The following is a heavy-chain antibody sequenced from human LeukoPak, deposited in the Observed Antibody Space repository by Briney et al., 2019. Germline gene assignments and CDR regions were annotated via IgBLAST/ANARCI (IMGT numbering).Heavy chain of an antibody. J-gene: IGHJ3*02. D-gene: IGHD5-12*01. CDR3: ARSHSGYPAFDI. CDR1: GYTFSSYY. CDR2: INPSGGST. Sequence: ASVKVSCKASGYTFSSYYMHWVRQAPGQGLEWMGIINPSGGSTSYAQKFQGRVTMTRDMSTSTVYMELSSLRSEDTAVYYCARSHSGYPAFDIWGQGTMVTVSS. V-gene: IGHV1-46*01.